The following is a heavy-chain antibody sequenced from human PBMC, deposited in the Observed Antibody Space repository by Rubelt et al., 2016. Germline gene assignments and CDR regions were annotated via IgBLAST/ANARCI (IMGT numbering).Heavy chain of an antibody. V-gene: IGHV4-59*08. CDR1: GGSISSYY. D-gene: IGHD3-22*01. CDR2: IYHSGST. J-gene: IGHJ4*02. Sequence: QVQLQESGPGLVKPSETLSLTCTVSGGSISSYYWSWIRQPPGTGLEWIGSIYHSGSTYYNPSLKSRVTISVDTSKNQFSLKLSSVTAADTAVYYCARADSSGYFWGQGTLVTVSS. CDR3: ARADSSGYF.